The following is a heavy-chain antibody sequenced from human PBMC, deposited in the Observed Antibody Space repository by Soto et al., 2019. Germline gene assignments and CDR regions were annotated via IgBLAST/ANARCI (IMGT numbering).Heavy chain of an antibody. J-gene: IGHJ4*02. CDR3: VKGGWLVF. Sequence: EVQLLESGGGLVQPGGSLRLSCAASGFSFSTFEMSWVRQAPGRGLEWVSFISDDGSRTYYADAVKGRFTISRDNSKPTLYLQMNSLTAGATAVYACVKGGWLVFWGQGTLVTVSS. CDR1: GFSFSTFE. V-gene: IGHV3-23*01. D-gene: IGHD2-15*01. CDR2: ISDDGSRT.